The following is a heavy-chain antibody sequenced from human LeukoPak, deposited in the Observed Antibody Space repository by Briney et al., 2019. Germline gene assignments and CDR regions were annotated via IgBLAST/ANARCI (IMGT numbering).Heavy chain of an antibody. CDR2: INPNSGGT. V-gene: IGHV1-2*02. Sequence: ASVKVSCKASGYTFTDDFMHWVRQAPGQGLEWMGWINPNSGGTNYAQKFQGRVTMTTDTSTSTAYMEVRSLRSDDTAVYYCAREVGRGFDYWGQGTLVTVSS. J-gene: IGHJ4*02. CDR1: GYTFTDDF. CDR3: AREVGRGFDY. D-gene: IGHD1-26*01.